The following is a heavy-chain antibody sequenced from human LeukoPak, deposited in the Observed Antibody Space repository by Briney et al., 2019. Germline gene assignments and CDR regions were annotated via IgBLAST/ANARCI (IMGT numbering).Heavy chain of an antibody. D-gene: IGHD3-22*01. CDR3: ARGRWYYDSSGYYP. J-gene: IGHJ5*02. V-gene: IGHV4-34*01. Sequence: SETLSLTCAVYGGSFSGYYWTWIRQTPEKGLEWIGEMNPSGSTSYNPSLKSRVTISVDTSKNQFSLKLSSVTAADTAVYYCARGRWYYDSSGYYPFGQGTLVTVSS. CDR1: GGSFSGYY. CDR2: MNPSGST.